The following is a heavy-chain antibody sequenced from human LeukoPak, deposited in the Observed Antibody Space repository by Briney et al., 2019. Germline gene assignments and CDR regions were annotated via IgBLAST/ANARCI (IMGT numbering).Heavy chain of an antibody. D-gene: IGHD2-8*02. CDR1: GYTFTSYG. CDR3: ATTWWDYYYMDV. CDR2: ISAYNGNT. Sequence: ASVKVSCTASGYTFTSYGISWVRQAPGQGLEWMGWISAYNGNTNYAQKLQGRVTMTTDTSTSTAYMELRSLRSGDTAVYYCATTWWDYYYMDVWGKGTTVTVSS. J-gene: IGHJ6*03. V-gene: IGHV1-18*01.